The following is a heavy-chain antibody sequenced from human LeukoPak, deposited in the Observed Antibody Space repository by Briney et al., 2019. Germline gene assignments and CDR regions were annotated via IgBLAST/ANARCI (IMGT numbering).Heavy chain of an antibody. CDR3: ARGYCSSTSCYVSNFDY. CDR1: GGSFSGYY. CDR2: INHSGST. J-gene: IGHJ4*02. D-gene: IGHD2-2*01. V-gene: IGHV4-34*01. Sequence: PSETLSLTCAVYGGSFSGYYWSWIRQPPGKGLEWIGEINHSGSTNYNPSLKSRVTISVDTSKNQFSLKLSSVTAADTAMYYCARGYCSSTSCYVSNFDYWGQGTLVTVSS.